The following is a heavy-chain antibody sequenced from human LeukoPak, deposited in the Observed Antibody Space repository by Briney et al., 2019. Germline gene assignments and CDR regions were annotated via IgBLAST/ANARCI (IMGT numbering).Heavy chain of an antibody. J-gene: IGHJ4*02. CDR3: ARDPLGDSTYYFDY. Sequence: GGSLRLSCAASGFTFSSYTMSWVRQAPGKGLEWVSVISGSGGNTYYADSVKGRFTISRDNSKNTLYLQMNSLRAEDTTLYYCARDPLGDSTYYFDYWGQGTLVTVSS. CDR1: GFTFSSYT. D-gene: IGHD2-21*01. V-gene: IGHV3-23*01. CDR2: ISGSGGNT.